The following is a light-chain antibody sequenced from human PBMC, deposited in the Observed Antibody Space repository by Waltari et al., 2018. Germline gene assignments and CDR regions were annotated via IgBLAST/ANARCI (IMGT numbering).Light chain of an antibody. CDR3: QQYYASWT. J-gene: IGKJ1*01. V-gene: IGKV4-1*01. CDR2: WAS. CDR1: QSLLFRSDNRNY. Sequence: DIVMTQSPESLPVSLGGRATIKCRSSQSLLFRSDNRNYLAWFQQKLGQSPRLLISWASSRESGVPDRFSGSGSGIDFTLTITDLHPEDVAVYYCQQYYASWTFGQGTKVELK.